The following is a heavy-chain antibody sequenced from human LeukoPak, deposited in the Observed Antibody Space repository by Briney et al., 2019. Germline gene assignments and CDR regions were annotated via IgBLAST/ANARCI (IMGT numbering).Heavy chain of an antibody. CDR2: IYYNGNT. V-gene: IGHV4-31*03. CDR3: AMDSFTSTIFEVVVPYFDY. J-gene: IGHJ4*01. CDR1: GGSITSGGYY. D-gene: IGHD3-3*01. Sequence: SETLSLTCTVSGGSITSGGYYWSWIRQHPMKGLEWIGYIYYNGNTYYNPSLKSRVTMSVDTSKNQFSLNLSSVPAGNPAVYYWAMDSFTSTIFEVVVPYFDYGGQEPWSPSPQ.